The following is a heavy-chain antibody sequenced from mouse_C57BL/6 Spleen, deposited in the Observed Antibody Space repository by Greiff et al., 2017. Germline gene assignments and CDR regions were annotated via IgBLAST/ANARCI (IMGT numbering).Heavy chain of an antibody. CDR3: ARPGSAGYPQFAC. CDR2: INPSNGGT. CDR1: GYTFTSYW. V-gene: IGHV1-53*01. Sequence: QVQLQQPGTELVKPGASVKLSCKASGYTFTSYWMHWVKQRPGQGLEWIGNINPSNGGTNYNEKLKSKATLTVDKSSSTAYMQLSSLTSEDSAVYYCARPGSAGYPQFACWGQGTLVTVSA. D-gene: IGHD3-2*02. J-gene: IGHJ3*01.